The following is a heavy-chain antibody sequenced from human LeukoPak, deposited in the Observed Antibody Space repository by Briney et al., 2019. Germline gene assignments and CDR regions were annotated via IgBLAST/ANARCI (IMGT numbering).Heavy chain of an antibody. Sequence: PSETLSLTCTVSGGSIISYYGSWIRQPPGTGLEWIGYIYYSGSTNYNPSLKSRVTISVDTSKNQFSLKLSSVTAADTAVYYCARLRSSTSARWRAYYYMDVWGQGTTVTVSS. CDR3: ARLRSSTSARWRAYYYMDV. V-gene: IGHV4-59*01. CDR2: IYYSGST. J-gene: IGHJ6*03. D-gene: IGHD2-2*01. CDR1: GGSIISYY.